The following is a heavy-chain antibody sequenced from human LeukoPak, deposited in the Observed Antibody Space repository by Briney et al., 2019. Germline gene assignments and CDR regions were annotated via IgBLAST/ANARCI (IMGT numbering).Heavy chain of an antibody. D-gene: IGHD3-22*01. V-gene: IGHV4-34*01. CDR1: GGSFIGYY. J-gene: IGHJ5*02. CDR3: ARWSSNYYDSSGRRYDP. CDR2: INHSGST. Sequence: PSETLSLTCAVYGGSFIGYYWSWIRQPPGKGLEWIGEINHSGSTNYNPSLKSRVTISVDTSKNQFSLKLSSVTAADTAVYYCARWSSNYYDSSGRRYDPRGQGTFVTVSP.